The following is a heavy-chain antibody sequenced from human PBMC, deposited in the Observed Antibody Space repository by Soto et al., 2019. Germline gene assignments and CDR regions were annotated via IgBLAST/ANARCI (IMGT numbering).Heavy chain of an antibody. Sequence: SDTLSLTCAVSGVSMISYYWSWIRQPPGKGLEWIGFIYYAGSTKYNPSLHSRGTISVDTAKNQFSLTVTSVTAADTAVYFCARGDDAYSKYAPYFSDYYGQGSLVTVSS. D-gene: IGHD4-4*01. CDR3: ARGDDAYSKYAPYFSDY. J-gene: IGHJ4*02. CDR2: IYYAGST. V-gene: IGHV4-59*08. CDR1: GVSMISYY.